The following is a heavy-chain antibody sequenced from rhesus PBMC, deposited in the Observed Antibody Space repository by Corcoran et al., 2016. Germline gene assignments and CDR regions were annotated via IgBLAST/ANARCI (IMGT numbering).Heavy chain of an antibody. CDR1: GGSIRRYF. Sequence: QVQLQESGPELVKPSETLSLTCAVSGGSIRRYFCTWIRTPPGKGREWIGYFGGSTGSTNYNPSLKSRVTISTDTSKNQFSLNLSSVTAADTAVYYCARHNIATVQYYFAYWGQGVLVTVSS. J-gene: IGHJ4*01. D-gene: IGHD5-36*01. CDR3: ARHNIATVQYYFAY. CDR2: FGGSTGST. V-gene: IGHV4-165*01.